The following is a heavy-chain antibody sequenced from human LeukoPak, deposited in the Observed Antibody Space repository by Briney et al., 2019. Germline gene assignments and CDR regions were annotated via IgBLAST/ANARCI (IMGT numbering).Heavy chain of an antibody. J-gene: IGHJ4*02. CDR2: IFHSGNT. CDR3: ARESDVVVGPNIFDY. D-gene: IGHD2-15*01. CDR1: GVSISSYV. V-gene: IGHV4-59*01. Sequence: SETLSLTYTVAGVSISSYVWSWIRQSPGKGLEWIGDIFHSGNTNYNPSLKSRVIISVNMSKRQFSLKLRSVTAADTAVYFCARESDVVVGPNIFDYWGQGALVTVSS.